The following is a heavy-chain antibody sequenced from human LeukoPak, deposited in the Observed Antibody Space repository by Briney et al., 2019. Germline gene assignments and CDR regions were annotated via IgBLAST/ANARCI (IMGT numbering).Heavy chain of an antibody. CDR2: ISSSGTTI. V-gene: IGHV3-48*03. CDR1: GFTFSSYE. J-gene: IGHJ4*02. Sequence: GGSLRLSCAASGFTFSSYEMNWVRQAPGKGLEWVSYISSSGTTIYYADSVKGRFTIARDNAKNSLFLQVNSLRAEDTAVYYCARSSGTYHFDYWGQGTLVTVSS. D-gene: IGHD1-26*01. CDR3: ARSSGTYHFDY.